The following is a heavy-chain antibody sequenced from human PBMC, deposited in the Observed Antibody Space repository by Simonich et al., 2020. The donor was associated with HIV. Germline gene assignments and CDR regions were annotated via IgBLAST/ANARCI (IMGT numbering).Heavy chain of an antibody. CDR2: INHSGNI. V-gene: IGHV4-34*01. CDR1: DGSFSGYQ. CDR3: ARLEKDWYYNYYYMDV. D-gene: IGHD3-9*01. Sequence: QVQLQQWGAGLLKPSETLSLTCAVYDGSFSGYQWSWIRQPPEKGLEWIGEINHSGNINYNPSIKRRVTISGDTSKNQFSLKLSSVTAADTAVYYCARLEKDWYYNYYYMDVWGKGTTVTVSS. J-gene: IGHJ6*03.